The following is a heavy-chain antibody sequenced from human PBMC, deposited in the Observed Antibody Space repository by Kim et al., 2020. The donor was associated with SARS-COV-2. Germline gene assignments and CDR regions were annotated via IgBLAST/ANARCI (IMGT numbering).Heavy chain of an antibody. CDR2: ISSSSSYI. J-gene: IGHJ3*02. CDR1: GFTFSSYS. D-gene: IGHD3-22*01. V-gene: IGHV3-21*01. Sequence: GGSLRLSCAASGFTFSSYSMNWVRQAPGKGLEWVSSISSSSSYIYYPDSVKGRFTISRDNAKNSLYLQMNSLRAEDTAVYYCAREMPDSSGYYYGWVAFDIWGQGTMVTVSS. CDR3: AREMPDSSGYYYGWVAFDI.